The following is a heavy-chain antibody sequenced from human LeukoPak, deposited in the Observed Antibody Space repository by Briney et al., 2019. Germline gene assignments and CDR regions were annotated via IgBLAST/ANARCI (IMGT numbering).Heavy chain of an antibody. CDR3: ARPNYYGSGSYWFDP. CDR2: IYYSGST. D-gene: IGHD3-10*01. V-gene: IGHV4-59*01. J-gene: IGHJ5*02. Sequence: PSETLSLTCTVPGGSISSYYWSWIRQPPGKGLEWIGYIYYSGSTNYNPSLKSRVTISVDTSKNQFSLKLSSVTAADTAVYYCARPNYYGSGSYWFDPWGQGTLVTVSS. CDR1: GGSISSYY.